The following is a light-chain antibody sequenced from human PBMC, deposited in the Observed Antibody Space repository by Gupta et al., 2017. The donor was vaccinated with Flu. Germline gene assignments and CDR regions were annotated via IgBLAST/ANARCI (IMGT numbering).Light chain of an antibody. J-gene: IGKJ4*01. Sequence: DIQLTQSPTSLSASVGDRVTITCRASQSISGWLAWYQQKPDQPPKVLISAAANLHSGVSSRFSGSGSETYFTLTINNVQPEDSATYFCQQYHGYPLTFGGGAKLEIK. V-gene: IGKV1D-16*01. CDR2: AAA. CDR3: QQYHGYPLT. CDR1: QSISGW.